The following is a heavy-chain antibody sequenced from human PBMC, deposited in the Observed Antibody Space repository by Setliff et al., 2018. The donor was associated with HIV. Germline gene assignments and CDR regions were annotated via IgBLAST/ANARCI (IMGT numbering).Heavy chain of an antibody. D-gene: IGHD3-22*01. Sequence: GESLRISCAASGFTSSTYWVSWVRQAPGKGLQWIANIKLDGSERYYVDSVKGRFTISRDSAKNAVYLQMNSLRAEDTAVYYCARGEENSSGLFDYWGRGTLVTVSS. CDR2: IKLDGSER. V-gene: IGHV3-7*01. CDR1: GFTSSTYW. CDR3: ARGEENSSGLFDY. J-gene: IGHJ4*02.